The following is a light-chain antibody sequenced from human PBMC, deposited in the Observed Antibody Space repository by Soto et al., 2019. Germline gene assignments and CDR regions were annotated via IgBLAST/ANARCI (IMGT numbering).Light chain of an antibody. CDR2: EVS. Sequence: QSALTQPASVSGSPGQSITVSCTGTSSDVGGYNSVSWYQQHPGKPPKLIIYEVSNRPSGVSDRFSGSKSGNTASLTISGLQAEDEADYYCSSYTSTSSYVFETGTKVTVL. CDR1: SSDVGGYNS. J-gene: IGLJ1*01. CDR3: SSYTSTSSYV. V-gene: IGLV2-14*03.